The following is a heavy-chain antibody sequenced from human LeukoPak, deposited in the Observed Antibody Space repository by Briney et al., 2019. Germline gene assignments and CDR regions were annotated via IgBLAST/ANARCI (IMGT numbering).Heavy chain of an antibody. V-gene: IGHV3-33*01. D-gene: IGHD3-22*01. CDR2: IWYDGSNK. CDR1: GFTFGSYG. CDR3: ARENYDSSGYYFDY. J-gene: IGHJ4*02. Sequence: GGSLRLSCAASGFTFGSYGMHWVRQAPGKGLEWVAVIWYDGSNKYYADSVKGRFTISSDNSKDTLYLQMNSLRAEDTAVYYCARENYDSSGYYFDYWGQGTLVTVSS.